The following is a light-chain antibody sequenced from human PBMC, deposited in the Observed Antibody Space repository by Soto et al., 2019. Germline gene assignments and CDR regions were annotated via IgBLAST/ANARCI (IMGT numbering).Light chain of an antibody. CDR1: QSVGSY. CDR3: QQSYSTLRT. CDR2: DAS. V-gene: IGKV3-11*01. Sequence: EIVLTQSPATLSLSPGERATLSCRASQSVGSYLAWYQQKPGQAPRLLIYDASKRATGIPARFSGSGSGTDFTLTISSLEPEDFATYYCQQSYSTLRTFGQGTKVEIK. J-gene: IGKJ1*01.